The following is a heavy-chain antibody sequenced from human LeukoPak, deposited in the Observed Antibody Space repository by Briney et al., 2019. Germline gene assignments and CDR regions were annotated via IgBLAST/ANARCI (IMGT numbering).Heavy chain of an antibody. Sequence: PSETLSLTCTVSGGYISTYYWKWLRQPPGKGLEWFGNIYYSGSTNYNPSLKSRVTISVDTSKNQFSLKLSSVTAADTAVYYCARGVVVGYKYYFDYWGQGTLVTVSS. CDR1: GGYISTYY. CDR2: IYYSGST. D-gene: IGHD2-15*01. J-gene: IGHJ4*02. CDR3: ARGVVVGYKYYFDY. V-gene: IGHV4-59*13.